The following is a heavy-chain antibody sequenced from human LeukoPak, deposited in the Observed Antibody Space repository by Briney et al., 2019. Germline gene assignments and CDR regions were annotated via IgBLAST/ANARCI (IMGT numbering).Heavy chain of an antibody. CDR3: ARYSESYHAIDY. CDR1: GFTFSSYE. CDR2: ISISGSTI. D-gene: IGHD1-26*01. V-gene: IGHV3-48*03. Sequence: GGSLRLSCAASGFTFSSYEMNWVRQAPGKGLEWVSYISISGSTIHYADSVKGRFTISRDNAENTLYLQMNSLRAEDTALYYCARYSESYHAIDYWGQGTLVTVSS. J-gene: IGHJ4*02.